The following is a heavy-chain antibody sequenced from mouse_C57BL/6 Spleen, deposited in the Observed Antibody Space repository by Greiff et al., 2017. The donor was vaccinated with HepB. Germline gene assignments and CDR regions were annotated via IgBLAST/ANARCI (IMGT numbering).Heavy chain of an antibody. V-gene: IGHV2-9-1*01. Sequence: VQRVESGPGLVAPSQSLSITCTVSGFSLTSYAISWVRQPPGKGLEWLGVIWPGGGTNYNSALKSRLSTSKDNSKSQVFLKMNSLQTDDTARYYWARNGLPRYFDVWGTGTTVTVSS. CDR1: GFSLTSYA. J-gene: IGHJ1*03. CDR2: IWPGGGT. D-gene: IGHD2-2*01. CDR3: ARNGLPRYFDV.